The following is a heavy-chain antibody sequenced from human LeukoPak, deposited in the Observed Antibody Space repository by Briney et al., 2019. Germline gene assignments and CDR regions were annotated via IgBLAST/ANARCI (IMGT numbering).Heavy chain of an antibody. V-gene: IGHV4-39*01. CDR1: GGSITSYSYY. Sequence: ASETLSLTCTVSGGSITSYSYYWGWIRQPPGKGLEWIASIYYGGDTNYNPSLKSRVTISVDTSKNQFSLKLSSVTAADTAVYYCVQGPSIAAAGTTWFDYWGQGTLVTVSS. D-gene: IGHD6-13*01. CDR2: IYYGGDT. J-gene: IGHJ4*02. CDR3: VQGPSIAAAGTTWFDY.